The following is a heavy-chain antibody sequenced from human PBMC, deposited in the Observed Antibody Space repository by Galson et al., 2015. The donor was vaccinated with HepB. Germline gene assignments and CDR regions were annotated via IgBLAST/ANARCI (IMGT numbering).Heavy chain of an antibody. J-gene: IGHJ6*02. CDR3: TRDRGYSYGYSRYYYGMDV. Sequence: SLRLSCAASGFTFGDYAMSWFRQAPGKGLEWVGFIRSKAYGGTTEYAASVKGRFTISRDDSKSIAYLQMNSLKTEDTAVYYCTRDRGYSYGYSRYYYGMDVWGQGTTVTVSS. V-gene: IGHV3-49*03. CDR2: IRSKAYGGTT. D-gene: IGHD5-18*01. CDR1: GFTFGDYA.